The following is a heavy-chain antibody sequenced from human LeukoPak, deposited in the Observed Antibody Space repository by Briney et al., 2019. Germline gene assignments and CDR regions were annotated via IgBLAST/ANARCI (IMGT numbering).Heavy chain of an antibody. V-gene: IGHV3-23*01. CDR2: VSGSGAGT. CDR1: GLTFNTYA. CDR3: AKGPRAGLRYWYFDL. D-gene: IGHD2-21*02. J-gene: IGHJ2*01. Sequence: GGSLRLFCAASGLTFNTYAMSCVRQAPGKGLQWVSTVSGSGAGTFYGDSVKGRFTISRDNSNNTLFLQMNSLSADDTAVYFCAKGPRAGLRYWYFDLWGRGSLVTVSS.